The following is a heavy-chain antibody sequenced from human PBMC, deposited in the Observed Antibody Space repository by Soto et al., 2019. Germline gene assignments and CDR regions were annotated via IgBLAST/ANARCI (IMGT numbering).Heavy chain of an antibody. Sequence: ASVKVSCKVSGYTLTELSMHWVRQAPGKGLEWMGGFDPEDGETIYAQKFQGRVTMTKDTSTDTAYMELSSLRSEDTAVYYCATTDYGNWFDPWGQGTLVTVSS. CDR1: GYTLTELS. CDR3: ATTDYGNWFDP. D-gene: IGHD4-17*01. V-gene: IGHV1-24*01. J-gene: IGHJ5*02. CDR2: FDPEDGET.